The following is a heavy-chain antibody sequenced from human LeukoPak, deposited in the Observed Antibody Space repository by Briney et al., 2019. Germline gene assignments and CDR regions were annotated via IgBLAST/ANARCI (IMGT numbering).Heavy chain of an antibody. J-gene: IGHJ3*02. V-gene: IGHV3-30-3*01. CDR1: GFTFSSYA. Sequence: PGGSLRLSCAASGFTFSSYAMHWVRQAPGEGLEWVAVISYDGSNKYYADSVKGRFTISRDNSKNTLYLQMNSLRAEDTAVYYCARDRAPDYYDSSAFDIWGQGTMVTVSS. D-gene: IGHD3-22*01. CDR2: ISYDGSNK. CDR3: ARDRAPDYYDSSAFDI.